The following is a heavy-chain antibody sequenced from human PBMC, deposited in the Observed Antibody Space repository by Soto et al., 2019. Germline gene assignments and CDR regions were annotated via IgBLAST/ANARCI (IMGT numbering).Heavy chain of an antibody. CDR1: GFTFSDYA. CDR3: GKGTDSYGYFGAH. Sequence: EVQLLESGGGLAQPGGSLRLSCATSGFTFSDYAMTWVRQASGKGLEWVSTISGGGGNRYYADSVKGRFTISRDNSKSTLYLQVNSLRAEDTAVYYCGKGTDSYGYFGAHWGQGTLVTVSS. D-gene: IGHD5-18*01. J-gene: IGHJ4*02. CDR2: ISGGGGNR. V-gene: IGHV3-23*01.